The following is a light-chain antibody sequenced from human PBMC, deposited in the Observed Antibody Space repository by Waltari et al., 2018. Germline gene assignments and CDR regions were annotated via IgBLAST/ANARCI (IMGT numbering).Light chain of an antibody. CDR3: QQYNNWPL. J-gene: IGKJ4*01. CDR2: GAS. Sequence: EIVMTQSPATLSVSPGERATLSCRASQSISNNLAWYQQKPGQAPRLLIYGASTRATGIPARVIGSGSGTEFTLTISSLQSEDFAVYYCQQYNNWPLFGGGTKVEIK. CDR1: QSISNN. V-gene: IGKV3-15*01.